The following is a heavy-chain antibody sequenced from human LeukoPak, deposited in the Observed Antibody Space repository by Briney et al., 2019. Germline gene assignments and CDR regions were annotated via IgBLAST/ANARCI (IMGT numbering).Heavy chain of an antibody. CDR3: ATLTPITGTTGGY. CDR2: IYTSGST. CDR1: GGSISEYY. J-gene: IGHJ4*02. D-gene: IGHD1-14*01. Sequence: SETLSLTCTVSGGSISEYYWSWIRQPPGKGLAWIGYIYTSGSTSYSPSLKSRVSISVDTSKNQFSLELTSVTAADTAVYYCATLTPITGTTGGYWGQGILVTVSS. V-gene: IGHV4-4*09.